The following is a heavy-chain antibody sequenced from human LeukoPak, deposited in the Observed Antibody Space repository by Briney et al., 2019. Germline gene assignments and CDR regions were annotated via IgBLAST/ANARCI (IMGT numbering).Heavy chain of an antibody. CDR1: GYSLSSGYY. Sequence: PSETLSLTCTVSGYSLSSGYYWGWIRQPPGKGLEWIGSIYHSGSTYYNPSLKSRVTISVDTSKNQFSLKLSSVTAADTAVYYCARGLPTLSRSRIITMVRGVIITTNAFDYWGQGTLVTVSS. CDR2: IYHSGST. V-gene: IGHV4-38-2*02. J-gene: IGHJ4*02. D-gene: IGHD3-10*01. CDR3: ARGLPTLSRSRIITMVRGVIITTNAFDY.